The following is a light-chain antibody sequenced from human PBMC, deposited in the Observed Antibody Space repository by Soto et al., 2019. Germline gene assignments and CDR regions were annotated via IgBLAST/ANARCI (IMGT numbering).Light chain of an antibody. V-gene: IGKV3-15*01. Sequence: EIVLTQSPGTLSLSPGERATLSCRASQSVNSNLAWYQQKPGQAPRLLIYGASTRATGIPASFIGNGSGTEFTLTDSSLQPEDFAVYYCQQYNNWPFTFGPGTKVDIX. CDR2: GAS. CDR1: QSVNSN. CDR3: QQYNNWPFT. J-gene: IGKJ3*01.